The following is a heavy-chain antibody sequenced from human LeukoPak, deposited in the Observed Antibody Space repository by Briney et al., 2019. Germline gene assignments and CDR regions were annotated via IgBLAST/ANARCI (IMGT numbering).Heavy chain of an antibody. V-gene: IGHV3-23*01. CDR3: AKGGKWDVTPFDY. D-gene: IGHD1-26*01. CDR2: ISGSGEFT. J-gene: IGHJ4*02. Sequence: GGSLRLSCAASGFMFSSYAMTWVRQAPGKGLEWVSSISGSGEFTDYADSVKGRFTISRDNSKNTLYLQVNSLRAEDTAVYYCAKGGKWDVTPFDYWGQGTLVTVSS. CDR1: GFMFSSYA.